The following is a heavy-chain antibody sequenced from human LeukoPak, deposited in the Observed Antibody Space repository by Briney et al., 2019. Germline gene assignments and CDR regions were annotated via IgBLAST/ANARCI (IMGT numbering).Heavy chain of an antibody. J-gene: IGHJ6*02. D-gene: IGHD3-10*01. CDR1: GGTFSSYA. CDR2: IIPILGIA. V-gene: IGHV1-69*04. Sequence: GASVKVSCKASGGTFSSYAISWVRQAPGQGLEWMGRIIPILGIANYAQKFQGRVTITADKSTSTAYMELSSLRSEDTAVYYCARDQGITMVREPFYYYGMDVWGQGTTVTVSS. CDR3: ARDQGITMVREPFYYYGMDV.